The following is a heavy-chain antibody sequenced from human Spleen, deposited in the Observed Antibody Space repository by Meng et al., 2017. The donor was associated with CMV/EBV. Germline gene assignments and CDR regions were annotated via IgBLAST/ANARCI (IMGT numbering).Heavy chain of an antibody. CDR3: ARDLRFLEWLSKGHALDY. D-gene: IGHD3-3*01. J-gene: IGHJ4*02. CDR2: ISAYNGNT. CDR1: GYTFSSYG. Sequence: ASVKDSCKASGYTFSSYGISWVRQAPGQRLEWMGWISAYNGNTKNAQKLQGRVTLTTETSTRTAYMELRRLRSDDTAVYYCARDLRFLEWLSKGHALDYWGQGTLVTVSS. V-gene: IGHV1-18*01.